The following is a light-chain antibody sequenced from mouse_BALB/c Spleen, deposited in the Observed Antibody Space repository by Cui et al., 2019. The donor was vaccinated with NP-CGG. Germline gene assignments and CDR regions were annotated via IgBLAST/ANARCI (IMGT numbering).Light chain of an antibody. J-gene: IGLJ1*01. CDR1: TRAVTNSNY. CDR3: ALWYSNHWV. Sequence: AVVTQASALTTLPGVTVTLTCRARTRAVTNSNYANGVQEKPDHLFTGLIGGTNNRAPGVPARFSGSLIGDKAALTITGAQTEDEAIYFCALWYSNHWVFGGGTKLTVL. V-gene: IGLV1*01. CDR2: GTN.